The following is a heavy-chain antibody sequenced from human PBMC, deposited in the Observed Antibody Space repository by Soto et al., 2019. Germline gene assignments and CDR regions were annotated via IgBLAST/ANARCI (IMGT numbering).Heavy chain of an antibody. V-gene: IGHV3-48*03. CDR2: ISSSASII. CDR3: VRQLGGSAGY. D-gene: IGHD3-3*01. CDR1: GFTFSSFE. J-gene: IGHJ4*02. Sequence: GGSLRLSCAASGFTFSSFEMNWVRQAPGKGLEWVSYISSSASIIYYADSVKGRFTISRDDAKNSLYLQMNSLRAEDTAVYYCVRQLGGSAGYWGQGTLVTVSS.